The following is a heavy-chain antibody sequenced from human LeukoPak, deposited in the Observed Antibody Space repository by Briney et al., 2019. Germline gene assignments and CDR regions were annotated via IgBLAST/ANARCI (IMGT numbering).Heavy chain of an antibody. Sequence: PSETLSLTCTVSGGSISSYYWSWIRQPPGKGLEWIGYIYYSGSTNYNPSLKSRVTISVDTSNNQFSLKLSSVTAADTAVYCCARRPYYYYGMDVWGQGTTVTVSS. V-gene: IGHV4-59*08. CDR1: GGSISSYY. J-gene: IGHJ6*02. CDR2: IYYSGST. CDR3: ARRPYYYYGMDV.